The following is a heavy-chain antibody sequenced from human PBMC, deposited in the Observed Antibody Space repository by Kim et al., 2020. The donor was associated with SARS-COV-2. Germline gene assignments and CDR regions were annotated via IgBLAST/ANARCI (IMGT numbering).Heavy chain of an antibody. D-gene: IGHD6-25*01. J-gene: IGHJ4*02. CDR2: IISDGSDT. CDR1: GFTFSKYW. CDR3: ARVPPLQEGGHREIDY. V-gene: IGHV3-74*01. Sequence: GGSLRLSCAASGFTFSKYWMHWVRQAPGKGLVWVSRIISDGSDTSYADSVKGRFTISRDNAKNTLYLQMNSLRAEDTAVYYCARVPPLQEGGHREIDYWGQGTLVTVSS.